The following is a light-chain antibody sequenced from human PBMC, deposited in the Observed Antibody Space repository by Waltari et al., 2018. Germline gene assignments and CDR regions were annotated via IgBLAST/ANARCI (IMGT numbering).Light chain of an antibody. CDR1: QSLASS. CDR3: LQTHRTPLT. V-gene: IGKV1-39*01. CDR2: TST. Sequence: DIQMTQSPSSLSASIGDTVTITCRSSQSLASSLSWYRVKPGRAPRPLIYTSTSLHSGVPSRFSGGGSVTYFTLTISNLQPDDSATYFCLQTHRTPLTFGGGTRLEIK. J-gene: IGKJ4*01.